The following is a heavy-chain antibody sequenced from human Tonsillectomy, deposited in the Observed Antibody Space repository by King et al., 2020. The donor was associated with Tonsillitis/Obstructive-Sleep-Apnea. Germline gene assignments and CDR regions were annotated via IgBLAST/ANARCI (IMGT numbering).Heavy chain of an antibody. CDR2: ISGSGGST. D-gene: IGHD6-19*01. Sequence: VQLVESGGGLVQPGGSLGLSCAASGFTFSSYAMSWVRQAPGKGLEWVSAISGSGGSTYYADSVKGRFTISRDNSKNTLYLQMNSLRAEDTAVYYCAKDRPGIAVAERGTDYWGQGTLVTVSS. V-gene: IGHV3-23*04. CDR3: AKDRPGIAVAERGTDY. J-gene: IGHJ4*02. CDR1: GFTFSSYA.